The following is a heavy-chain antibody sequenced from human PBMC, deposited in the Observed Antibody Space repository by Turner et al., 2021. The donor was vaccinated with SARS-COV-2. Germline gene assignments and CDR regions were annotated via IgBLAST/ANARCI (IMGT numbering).Heavy chain of an antibody. V-gene: IGHV3-7*01. CDR1: GFALSSSW. Sequence: EVQLVESGGGLVQPGGSRRLSCAASGFALSSSWMNWVRQDPGKGLEWVDTINDAGSEEYYVGSVKGRFIISRDNAKNSMYLQMNSLRAEDTAVYYCARSSFRMYFAHWGQGTLVTVSS. D-gene: IGHD2-2*01. CDR2: INDAGSEE. CDR3: ARSSFRMYFAH. J-gene: IGHJ4*02.